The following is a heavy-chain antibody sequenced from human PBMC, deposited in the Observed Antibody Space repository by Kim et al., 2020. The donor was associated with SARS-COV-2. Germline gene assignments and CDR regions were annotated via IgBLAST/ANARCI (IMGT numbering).Heavy chain of an antibody. Sequence: GGSLRLSCAASGFTFNNYVMHWVRQAPGMGLEWVSVIWFDGSIKYYADSVKGRFTISRDNSKNTLYLQMSSLRAEDTALYYCAKGGIYGDHVPPGYWGQGTLVTVSS. CDR3: AKGGIYGDHVPPGY. CDR2: IWFDGSIK. J-gene: IGHJ4*02. D-gene: IGHD4-17*01. CDR1: GFTFNNYV. V-gene: IGHV3-33*06.